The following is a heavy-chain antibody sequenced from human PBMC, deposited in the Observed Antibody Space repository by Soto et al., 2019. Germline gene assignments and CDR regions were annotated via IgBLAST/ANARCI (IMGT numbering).Heavy chain of an antibody. Sequence: PSETLSLTCTVSGGSISSGGYYWSWIRQHPGKGLEWIGYIYYSGSTYYNPSLKSRVTISVDTSKNQFSLKLSSVTAADTAVYYGARSSQSTVTTFVDWGKGTPVTVDS. CDR3: ARSSQSTVTTFVD. CDR1: GGSISSGGYY. J-gene: IGHJ1*01. V-gene: IGHV4-31*03. CDR2: IYYSGST. D-gene: IGHD4-17*01.